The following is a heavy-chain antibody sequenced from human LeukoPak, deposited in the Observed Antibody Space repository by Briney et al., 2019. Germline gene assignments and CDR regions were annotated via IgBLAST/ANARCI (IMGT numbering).Heavy chain of an antibody. V-gene: IGHV1-69*13. CDR1: GYTLTELS. CDR3: ARAIAAHSDYYYYGMDV. D-gene: IGHD6-13*01. J-gene: IGHJ6*02. Sequence: ASVKVSCKVSGYTLTELSMHWVRQAPGKGLEWMGGIIPIFGTANYAQKFQGRVTITADESTSTAYMELSSLRSEDTAVYYCARAIAAHSDYYYYGMDVWGQGTTVTVSS. CDR2: IIPIFGTA.